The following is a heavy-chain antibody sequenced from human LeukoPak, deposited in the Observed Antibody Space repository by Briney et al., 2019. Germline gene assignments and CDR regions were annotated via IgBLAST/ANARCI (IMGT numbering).Heavy chain of an antibody. V-gene: IGHV3-21*01. J-gene: IGHJ4*02. Sequence: TGGSLRLSCAASGFTFSSYSMNWVRQAPGKGLEWVSSISSSSSYIYYADSVKGRFTISRDNAKNSLYLQMNSLRAEDTAVYYCASVLGGYCSGGSCLSSHFLDYWGQGTLVTVSS. CDR1: GFTFSSYS. CDR3: ASVLGGYCSGGSCLSSHFLDY. D-gene: IGHD2-15*01. CDR2: ISSSSSYI.